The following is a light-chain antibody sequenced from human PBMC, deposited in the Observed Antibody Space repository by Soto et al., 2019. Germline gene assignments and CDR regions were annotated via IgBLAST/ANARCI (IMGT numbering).Light chain of an antibody. CDR1: SSNIGAGYD. V-gene: IGLV1-40*01. Sequence: QAVVTQPPSVSGAPGQRVTISCTGSSSNIGAGYDVHWYQQLPGTAPKLLIYGNSNRPSGVPDRFSGSKSGTSASLAITGLQAEDEADYYCQSYDISLSVLFGGWTKVTVL. CDR3: QSYDISLSVL. J-gene: IGLJ2*01. CDR2: GNS.